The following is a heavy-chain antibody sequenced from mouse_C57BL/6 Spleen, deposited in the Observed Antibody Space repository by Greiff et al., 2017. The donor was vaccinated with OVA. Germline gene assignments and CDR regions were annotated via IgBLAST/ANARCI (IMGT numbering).Heavy chain of an antibody. Sequence: EVQLKESGGGLVKPGGSLKLSCAASGFTFSSYAMSWVRQTPEKRLEWVATISDGGSYTYYPDNVKGRFTISRDNAKNNLYLQMSHLKSEDTAMYYCARDQRVNYYLDYWGQGTSVTVSS. CDR3: ARDQRVNYYLDY. D-gene: IGHD2-1*01. J-gene: IGHJ4*01. CDR2: ISDGGSYT. CDR1: GFTFSSYA. V-gene: IGHV5-4*01.